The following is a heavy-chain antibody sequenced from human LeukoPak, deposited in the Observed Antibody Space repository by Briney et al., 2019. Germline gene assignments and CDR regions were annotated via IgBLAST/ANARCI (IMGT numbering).Heavy chain of an antibody. CDR1: GFKFGDYA. CDR2: IRSKAYGGTT. V-gene: IGHV3-49*04. J-gene: IGHJ4*02. CDR3: TGSSGQLTFFDY. Sequence: GGSLRLSCTASGFKFGDYAMSRVRQAPGKGLEWVGFIRSKAYGGTTEYAASVKGRFTISRDDSKSIAYLQMNSLKTEDTAVYYCTGSSGQLTFFDYWGQGTLVTVSS. D-gene: IGHD3-10*01.